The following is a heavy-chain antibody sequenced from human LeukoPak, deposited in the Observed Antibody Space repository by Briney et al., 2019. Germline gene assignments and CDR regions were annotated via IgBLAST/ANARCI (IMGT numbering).Heavy chain of an antibody. D-gene: IGHD6-19*01. CDR2: IIPIFGTA. CDR3: ARGGSSGLKGVFDY. CDR1: GGTFSSYA. J-gene: IGHJ4*02. V-gene: IGHV1-69*01. Sequence: SVKVSCKASGGTFSSYAISWVRQAPGQGLEWMGGIIPIFGTANYAQKFQGRVTITADESTSTAYMELSSLSSEDTAVYYCARGGSSGLKGVFDYWGQGTLVTVSS.